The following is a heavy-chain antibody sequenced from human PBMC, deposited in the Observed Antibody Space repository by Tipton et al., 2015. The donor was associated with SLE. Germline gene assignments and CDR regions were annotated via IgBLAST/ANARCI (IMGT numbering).Heavy chain of an antibody. J-gene: IGHJ4*02. D-gene: IGHD6-25*01. CDR2: IYYSGGT. CDR3: ARGWYSSGGGGYYFDY. V-gene: IGHV4-31*03. Sequence: TLSLTCTVSGGSISRGGYYWSWIRQHPGKGLEWIGYIYYSGGTYYNPSLKSRVTISVDTSKNPFSLKLSSVTAADTAVYYCARGWYSSGGGGYYFDYWGQGTLVTVSS. CDR1: GGSISRGGYY.